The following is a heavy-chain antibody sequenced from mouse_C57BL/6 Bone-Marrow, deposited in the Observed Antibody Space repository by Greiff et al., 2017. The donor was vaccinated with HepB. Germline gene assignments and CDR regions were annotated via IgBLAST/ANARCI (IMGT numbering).Heavy chain of an antibody. V-gene: IGHV1-15*01. CDR2: IDPETGGT. D-gene: IGHD1-1*01. CDR1: GYTFTDYE. CDR3: TRSTVVALDWYFDV. J-gene: IGHJ1*03. Sequence: VQGVESGAELVRPGASVTLSCKASGYTFTDYEMHWVKQTPVHGLEWIGAIDPETGGTAYNQKFKGKAILTADKSSSTAYMELRSLTSEDSAVYYCTRSTVVALDWYFDVWGTGTTVTVSS.